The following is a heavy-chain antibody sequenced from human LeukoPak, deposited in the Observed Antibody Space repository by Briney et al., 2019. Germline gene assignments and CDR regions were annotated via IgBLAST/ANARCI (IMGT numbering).Heavy chain of an antibody. CDR1: GFTFSTYG. V-gene: IGHV3-23*01. Sequence: GGSLRLSCVASGFTFSTYGMSWVRQAPGKGLEWVSAISGDGDTTDYADSVKGRFTISRDNSKNTLSLQMNSLRAEDTAVYYCGKYDYRSSWYYCDYWGQGTLVTVSS. D-gene: IGHD6-13*01. J-gene: IGHJ4*02. CDR3: GKYDYRSSWYYCDY. CDR2: ISGDGDTT.